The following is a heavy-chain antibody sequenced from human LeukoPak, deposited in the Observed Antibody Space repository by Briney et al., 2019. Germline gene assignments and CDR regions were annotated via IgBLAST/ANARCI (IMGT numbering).Heavy chain of an antibody. D-gene: IGHD3-9*01. CDR2: IYYSGST. J-gene: IGHJ4*02. CDR3: ARTDYDILTGYLGDY. V-gene: IGHV4-59*12. CDR1: GGSISSYY. Sequence: KPSETLSLTCTVSGGSISSYYWSWIRQPPGKGLEWIGYIYYSGSTYYNPSLKSRVTISVDTSKNQFSLKLSSVTAADTAVYYCARTDYDILTGYLGDYWGQGTLVTVSS.